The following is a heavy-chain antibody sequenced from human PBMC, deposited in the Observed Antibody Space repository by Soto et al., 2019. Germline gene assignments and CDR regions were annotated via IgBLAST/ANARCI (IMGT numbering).Heavy chain of an antibody. Sequence: ASVKRSCKASGYSFTDYDIHCALQAPGQGLDWLRRINPKSGGTSTAQKFQGWVTMTTDTSISTASRELTRLTSDDTAIYYCARGDSTDCSNGVCSFFYKHDMDVLGQGTTVTVSS. D-gene: IGHD2-8*01. CDR2: INPKSGGT. CDR3: ARGDSTDCSNGVCSFFYKHDMDV. V-gene: IGHV1-2*04. J-gene: IGHJ6*02. CDR1: GYSFTDYD.